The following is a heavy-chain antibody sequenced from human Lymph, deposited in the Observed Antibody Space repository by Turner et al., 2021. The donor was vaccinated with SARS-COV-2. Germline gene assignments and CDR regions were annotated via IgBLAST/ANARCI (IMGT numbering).Heavy chain of an antibody. CDR1: GFTFSSYG. CDR3: ARALAAAGTDGVDV. CDR2: KWYDGSNK. J-gene: IGHJ6*02. D-gene: IGHD6-13*01. V-gene: IGHV3-33*01. Sequence: QVQLVESGGGVVQPGMSLRVPCAASGFTFSSYGMQRVRQAPGKGLGWVAVKWYDGSNKFYSDSVKGRFTISRDHSQNTLYLQMNSLRAEDTAVYYCARALAAAGTDGVDVWGQGTTVTVSS.